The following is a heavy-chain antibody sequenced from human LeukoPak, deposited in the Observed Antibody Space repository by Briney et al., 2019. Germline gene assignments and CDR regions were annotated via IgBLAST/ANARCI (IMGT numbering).Heavy chain of an antibody. CDR3: ARSLNYYDSSGYYLPIFDY. J-gene: IGHJ4*02. CDR1: GFTFSSYS. V-gene: IGHV3-21*01. D-gene: IGHD3-22*01. Sequence: GGSLRLSCAASGFTFSSYSMNWVRQAPGKGLEWVSSISSSSSYIYYADSVKGRFTISRDNAKNSLYLQMNSLRAEDTAVYYCARSLNYYDSSGYYLPIFDYWGQGTLVTVSS. CDR2: ISSSSSYI.